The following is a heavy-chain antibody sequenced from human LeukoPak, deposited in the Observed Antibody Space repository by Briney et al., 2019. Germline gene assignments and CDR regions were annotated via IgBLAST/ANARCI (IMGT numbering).Heavy chain of an antibody. J-gene: IGHJ4*02. Sequence: GGSLRLSCAASGFTFSSYGMHWVRQAPGKGLEWVAFIRYDGSNKYYADSVKGRFTISRDNSKNTLYLQMSSLRVEDTAVYFCARVKGSGWYDSFDYWGQGTLVTVSS. CDR1: GFTFSSYG. CDR2: IRYDGSNK. CDR3: ARVKGSGWYDSFDY. V-gene: IGHV3-30*02. D-gene: IGHD6-19*01.